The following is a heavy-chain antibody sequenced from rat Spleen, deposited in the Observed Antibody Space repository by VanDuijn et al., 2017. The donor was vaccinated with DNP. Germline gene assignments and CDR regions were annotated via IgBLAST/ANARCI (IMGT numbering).Heavy chain of an antibody. Sequence: EVQLVESGGGLVQPGRSLKLSCTASGFTFSHYDMTWVRQTPTKGLEWVASIITGGGNTYYRDSVKGRCTISRDNAKNTQYLQMDSLRSEDTATYYCARHGHYYYSGHVMDAWGQGASVTVSS. J-gene: IGHJ4*01. CDR3: ARHGHYYYSGHVMDA. CDR2: IITGGGNT. D-gene: IGHD1-1*01. CDR1: GFTFSHYD. V-gene: IGHV5S14*01.